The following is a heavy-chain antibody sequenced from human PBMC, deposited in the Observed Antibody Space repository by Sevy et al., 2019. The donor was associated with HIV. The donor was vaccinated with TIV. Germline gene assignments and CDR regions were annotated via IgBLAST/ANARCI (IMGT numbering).Heavy chain of an antibody. D-gene: IGHD4-17*01. Sequence: SGPTLVNPTQTLTLTCTFSGFSLSTSGVGVGWIRQPPGKALEWLALIYWDDDKRYSPSLKSRLTITKDTSKNQMVLTMTNMDPVDTATYYCAHRSYGDYWGGQNWFDPWGQGTLVTVSS. CDR3: AHRSYGDYWGGQNWFDP. J-gene: IGHJ5*02. CDR2: IYWDDDK. CDR1: GFSLSTSGVG. V-gene: IGHV2-5*02.